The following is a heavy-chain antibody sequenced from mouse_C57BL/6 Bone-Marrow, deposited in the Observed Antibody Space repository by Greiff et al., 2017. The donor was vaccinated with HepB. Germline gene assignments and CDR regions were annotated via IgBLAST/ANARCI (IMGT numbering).Heavy chain of an antibody. V-gene: IGHV3-6*01. J-gene: IGHJ1*03. Sequence: EVKLVESGPGLVKPSQSLSLTCSVTGYSITSGYYWNWIRQFPGNKLEWMGYISYDGSNNYNPSLKNRISITRDTSKNQFFLKLNSVTTEDTATYYCASSYYYGSSYWYFDVWGTGTTVTVSS. CDR1: GYSITSGYY. CDR3: ASSYYYGSSYWYFDV. D-gene: IGHD1-1*01. CDR2: ISYDGSN.